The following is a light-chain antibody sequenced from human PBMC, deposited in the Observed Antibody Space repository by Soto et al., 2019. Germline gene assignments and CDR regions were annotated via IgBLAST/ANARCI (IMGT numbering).Light chain of an antibody. J-gene: IGKJ5*01. Sequence: EIVLTQSPATLSLSPGERGTLSCRASQSVSTYLAWYQQKPGQAPRLLIYDASNRATGIPARFSGSVSGTDFTLIISSLEPEDSAVYYCQHRSDWITFGQGTRLEIQ. CDR3: QHRSDWIT. CDR2: DAS. CDR1: QSVSTY. V-gene: IGKV3-11*01.